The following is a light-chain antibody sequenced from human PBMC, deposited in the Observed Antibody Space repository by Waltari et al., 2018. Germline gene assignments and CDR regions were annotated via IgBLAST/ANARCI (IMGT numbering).Light chain of an antibody. CDR3: QQYNSVLWT. CDR1: QSISTW. CDR2: KAS. Sequence: DVQMTQYPSTLSASVGDRVTITCRASQSISTWLAWYQQKAGKAPKVLIYKASSLESGVPSRFSGSRSGTEFTLTISSLQPDDFATYYCQQYNSVLWTFGQGTKVEIK. V-gene: IGKV1-5*03. J-gene: IGKJ1*01.